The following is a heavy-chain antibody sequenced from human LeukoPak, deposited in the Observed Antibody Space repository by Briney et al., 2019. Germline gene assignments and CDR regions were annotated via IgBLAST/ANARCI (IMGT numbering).Heavy chain of an antibody. CDR3: ARVVRGVPREYYFDY. D-gene: IGHD3-10*01. V-gene: IGHV4-34*01. Sequence: SETLSLTCAVYGGSFSGYYWSWIRQPPGKGLEWIGEINHSGSTNYNPSLKSRVTISVDTSKNQSSLKLSSVTAADTAVYYCARVVRGVPREYYFDYWGQGTLVTVSS. CDR1: GGSFSGYY. CDR2: INHSGST. J-gene: IGHJ4*02.